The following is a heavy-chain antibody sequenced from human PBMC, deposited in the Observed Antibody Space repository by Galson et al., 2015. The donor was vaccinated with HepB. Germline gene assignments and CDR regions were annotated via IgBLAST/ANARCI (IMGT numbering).Heavy chain of an antibody. J-gene: IGHJ6*02. CDR1: AFTFSSYW. Sequence: SLRLSCAASAFTFSSYWMSWVRQAPGKGLEWLANINEDGSEKYYVDSVKGRFTISRDNAKKSLYLQMNSLRAEDTAVYYCAIAVNTGHHYFYYGMDVWGQGTMVTVSS. CDR2: INEDGSEK. V-gene: IGHV3-7*01. D-gene: IGHD3-22*01. CDR3: AIAVNTGHHYFYYGMDV.